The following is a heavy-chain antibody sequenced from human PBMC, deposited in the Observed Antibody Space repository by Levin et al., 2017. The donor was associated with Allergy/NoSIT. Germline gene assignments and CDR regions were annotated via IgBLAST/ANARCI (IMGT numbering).Heavy chain of an antibody. V-gene: IGHV4-59*01. Sequence: SETLSLTCTVSGGSISSYYWSWIRQPPGKGLEWIGYIYYSGSTNYNPSLKSRVTISVDTSKNQFSLKLSSVTAADTAVYYCARDPTDYDILTGYLGSGWFDPWGQGTLVTVSS. CDR3: ARDPTDYDILTGYLGSGWFDP. J-gene: IGHJ5*02. D-gene: IGHD3-9*01. CDR1: GGSISSYY. CDR2: IYYSGST.